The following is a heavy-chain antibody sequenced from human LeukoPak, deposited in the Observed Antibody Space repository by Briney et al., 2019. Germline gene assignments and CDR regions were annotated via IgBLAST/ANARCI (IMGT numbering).Heavy chain of an antibody. CDR2: INPNSGGT. J-gene: IGHJ4*02. D-gene: IGHD3-9*01. CDR3: ARVGVGLLLTGHHPFDY. V-gene: IGHV1-2*02. CDR1: GYTFTGYY. Sequence: RASVKVSCKASGYTFTGYYMHWVRRAPGQGLEWMGWINPNSGGTNYAQKFQGRVTMTRDTSISTAYMELSRLRSDDTAVYYCARVGVGLLLTGHHPFDYWGQGTLVTVSS.